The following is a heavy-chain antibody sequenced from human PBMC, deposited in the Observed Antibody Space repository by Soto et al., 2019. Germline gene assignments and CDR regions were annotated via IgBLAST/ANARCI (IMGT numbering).Heavy chain of an antibody. D-gene: IGHD2-2*01. V-gene: IGHV3-21*01. CDR3: AREDSIIIPAVSDV. J-gene: IGHJ4*02. Sequence: GGSLRLSCTVSGFAFNNYGINWVRQAPGKGLEWVSSISKSDYTYYSDSVKGRFAISRDNAKSSVSLQMNTLRVEDTAVYYCAREDSIIIPAVSDVWGQGTLVTVSS. CDR2: ISKSDYT. CDR1: GFAFNNYG.